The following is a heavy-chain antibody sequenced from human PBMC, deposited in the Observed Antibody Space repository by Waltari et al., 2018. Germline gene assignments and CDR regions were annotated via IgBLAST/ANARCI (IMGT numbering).Heavy chain of an antibody. D-gene: IGHD3-22*01. CDR3: AKDGLTYYYDSSGYYGY. CDR1: GFTFSRSA. V-gene: IGHV3-23*04. CDR2: ISGSGGST. Sequence: EVQLVESGGGLVQPGGSLRLSCAASGFTFSRSAMSWVRQAPGKGLEWVSAISGSGGSTYYADSVKGRFTISRDNSKNTLYLQMNSLRAEDTAVYYCAKDGLTYYYDSSGYYGYWGQGTLVTVSS. J-gene: IGHJ4*02.